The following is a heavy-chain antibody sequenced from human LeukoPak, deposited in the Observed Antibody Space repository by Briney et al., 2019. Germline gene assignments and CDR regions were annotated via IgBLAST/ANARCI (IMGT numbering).Heavy chain of an antibody. J-gene: IGHJ4*02. D-gene: IGHD3-9*01. Sequence: PSQTLSLTCAVSGGSISSGGYSWSWIRQPPGKGLEWIGYIYHSGSAYYNPSLKSRVTISVDRSKNQFSLKLGSVTAADTAVYYCARGNRYYDILTGYHSTYYFDYWGQGTLVTVSS. CDR3: ARGNRYYDILTGYHSTYYFDY. V-gene: IGHV4-30-2*01. CDR2: IYHSGSA. CDR1: GGSISSGGYS.